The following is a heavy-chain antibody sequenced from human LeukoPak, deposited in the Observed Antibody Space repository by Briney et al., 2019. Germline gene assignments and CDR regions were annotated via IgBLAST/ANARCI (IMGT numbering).Heavy chain of an antibody. CDR2: INPNSGGT. CDR3: ARGKLAAPGRTGYNWFDP. D-gene: IGHD6-13*01. Sequence: ASVKVSCKASGYTFTGYYIHWVRQAPGQGLEWMGWINPNSGGTNYAQKFQGRVTMPWDTSITTAYMELSGLRSDDTAIYYCARGKLAAPGRTGYNWFDPWGQGTLVTVSS. CDR1: GYTFTGYY. J-gene: IGHJ5*02. V-gene: IGHV1-2*02.